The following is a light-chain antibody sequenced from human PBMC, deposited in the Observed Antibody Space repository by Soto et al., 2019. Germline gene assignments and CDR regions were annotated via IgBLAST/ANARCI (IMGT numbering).Light chain of an antibody. CDR1: QSISSW. J-gene: IGKJ1*01. CDR3: QQYNSYST. Sequence: DIQMTQSPSTLSASVGDRVTITCRASQSISSWLAWYQQKPGKAPKLLIYKASSLQSGVPSRFSGSGSGTEFTLTISILQPDDFATYYCQQYNSYSTFGQGTKVENK. V-gene: IGKV1-5*03. CDR2: KAS.